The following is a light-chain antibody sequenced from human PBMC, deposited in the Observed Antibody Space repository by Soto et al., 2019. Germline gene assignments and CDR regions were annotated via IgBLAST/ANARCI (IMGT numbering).Light chain of an antibody. J-gene: IGLJ3*02. V-gene: IGLV1-51*02. CDR1: SSNIGNNY. CDR2: ENN. Sequence: VLKQPLSGSSAPGQEVTISCSGSSSNIGNNYVSWYQQLPGTAPKLLIYENNKRPSGIPDRFSGSKSGTSATLGITGLQTGDEADYYCGTWDSSLSAGPAFRGGTKVPVL. CDR3: GTWDSSLSAGPA.